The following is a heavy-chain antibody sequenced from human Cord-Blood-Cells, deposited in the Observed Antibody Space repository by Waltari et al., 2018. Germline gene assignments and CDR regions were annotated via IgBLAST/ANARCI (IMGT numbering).Heavy chain of an antibody. CDR3: ARWYNWNYGPQRGMDV. D-gene: IGHD1-7*01. J-gene: IGHJ6*02. Sequence: QVQLVESGGGVVQPGRSLRLSCAASGFTFSSYGMHWVRQAPGKGLEWGAVIWYDGSNKYYADSVKGRFTISRDNSKNTLYLQMNSLRAEDTAVYYCARWYNWNYGPQRGMDVWGQGTTVTVSS. CDR1: GFTFSSYG. V-gene: IGHV3-33*01. CDR2: IWYDGSNK.